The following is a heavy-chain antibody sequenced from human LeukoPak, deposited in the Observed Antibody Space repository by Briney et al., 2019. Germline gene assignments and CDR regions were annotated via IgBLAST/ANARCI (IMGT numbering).Heavy chain of an antibody. CDR1: GFTFSNYG. CDR2: IWCDGTNK. CDR3: ARGIAARVHYGMDV. Sequence: GGSLRLSCAASGFTFSNYGMHWVRQAPGKGLEWVSFIWCDGTNKYYADSVKGRFTISRDNAKNTLYLQMNSLRAEDTAVYYFARGIAARVHYGMDVWGQASTVTV. J-gene: IGHJ6*01. D-gene: IGHD6-6*01. V-gene: IGHV3-33*01.